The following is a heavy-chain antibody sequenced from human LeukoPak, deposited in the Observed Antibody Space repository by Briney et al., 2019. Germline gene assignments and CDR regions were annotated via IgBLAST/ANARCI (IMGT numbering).Heavy chain of an antibody. J-gene: IGHJ4*02. CDR3: ARARLRDLTNFDY. CDR1: GGTFSSYA. CDR2: IIPILGIA. Sequence: SVKVSCKASGGTFSSYAISWVRQAPGQGLEWMGRIIPILGIANYAQKFQGRVTITADKSTSTAYMELSSLRSEDTAVYYCARARLRDLTNFDYWGQGTLVTVSS. V-gene: IGHV1-69*04. D-gene: IGHD4-17*01.